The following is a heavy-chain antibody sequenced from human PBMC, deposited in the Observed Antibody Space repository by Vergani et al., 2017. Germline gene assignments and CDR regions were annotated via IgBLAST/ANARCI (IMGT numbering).Heavy chain of an antibody. D-gene: IGHD3-10*01. V-gene: IGHV4-61*02. CDR2: SYTSGST. CDR3: ASTSLYYGSGAIGY. CDR1: GGSISSGSYY. Sequence: QVQLQESGPGLVKPSQTLSLTCTVSGGSISSGSYYWSWIRQPAGKGLEWIGRSYTSGSTNYKPSLKSRVPISVDTSKNQFSLKLSSVTAAGTAVYSWASTSLYYGSGAIGYWGQGTLVTVSS. J-gene: IGHJ4*02.